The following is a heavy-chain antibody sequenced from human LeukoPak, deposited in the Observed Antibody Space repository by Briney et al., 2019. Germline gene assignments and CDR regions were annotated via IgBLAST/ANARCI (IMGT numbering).Heavy chain of an antibody. V-gene: IGHV3-23*01. Sequence: GGSLRLSCAASGFTLSNYAMSWVRQAPGKGLEWVSGIGGDGIFYAETVRGLFTISRDNSKDTLYLQMNGLRGDDTALYYCAKELAAAGNPAYDYWGQGILVTVCS. D-gene: IGHD6-13*01. CDR2: IGGDGI. CDR1: GFTLSNYA. CDR3: AKELAAAGNPAYDY. J-gene: IGHJ4*01.